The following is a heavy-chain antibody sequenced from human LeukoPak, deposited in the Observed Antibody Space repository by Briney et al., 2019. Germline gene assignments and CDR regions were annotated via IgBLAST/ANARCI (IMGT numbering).Heavy chain of an antibody. D-gene: IGHD6-19*01. CDR2: ISSSSSYI. CDR3: ARRTSIAVASTPAFDI. CDR1: GFTFSSYS. Sequence: GGSLRLSCAASGFTFSSYSMNWVRQAPGKGLEWVSSISSSSSYIYYADSVKGRFTISRDNAKNSLYLQMNSLRAEDTAVYYCARRTSIAVASTPAFDIWGQGTMVTVSS. J-gene: IGHJ3*02. V-gene: IGHV3-21*01.